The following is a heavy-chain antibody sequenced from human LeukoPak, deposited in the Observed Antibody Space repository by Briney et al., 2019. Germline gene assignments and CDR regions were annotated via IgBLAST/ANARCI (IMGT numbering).Heavy chain of an antibody. CDR3: AYYDSSGYDGVY. CDR1: GGSISSGGYY. J-gene: IGHJ4*02. CDR2: IYHSGST. V-gene: IGHV4-30-2*01. Sequence: SETLSLTCTVSGGSISSGGYYWSWIRQPPGKGLEWIGYIYHSGSTYYNPSLKSRVTISVDTSKNQFSLKLSSVTAADTAVYYCAYYDSSGYDGVYWGQGTPVTVSS. D-gene: IGHD3-22*01.